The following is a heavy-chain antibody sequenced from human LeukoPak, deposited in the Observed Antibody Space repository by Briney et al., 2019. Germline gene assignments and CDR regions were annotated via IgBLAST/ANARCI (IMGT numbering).Heavy chain of an antibody. D-gene: IGHD6-19*01. J-gene: IGHJ4*02. CDR1: GGSISSSNW. CDR3: ARGGSSGWPRINHFDY. Sequence: SETLSLTCAVSGGSISSSNWWSWVRQPPGKGLEWIGEIYHSGSTNYNPSLKSRVTISVDKSKNQFSLKLSSVTAADTAVYYCARGGSSGWPRINHFDYWGQGTLVTVSS. CDR2: IYHSGST. V-gene: IGHV4-4*02.